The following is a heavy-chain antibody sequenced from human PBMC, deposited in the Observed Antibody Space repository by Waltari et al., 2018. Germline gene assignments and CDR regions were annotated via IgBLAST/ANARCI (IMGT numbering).Heavy chain of an antibody. CDR2: IYHSGST. CDR3: ASWPAQQLVRGAFDI. Sequence: QVQLQESGPGLVKPSGTLSLTCAVSGGSISSSNWWSWVRQPPGKGLEWIGEIYHSGSTNYNPSLKRRVTISVDKSKNQFSLKLSSVTAADTAVYYCASWPAQQLVRGAFDIWGQGTMVTVSS. J-gene: IGHJ3*02. D-gene: IGHD6-13*01. V-gene: IGHV4-4*02. CDR1: GGSISSSNW.